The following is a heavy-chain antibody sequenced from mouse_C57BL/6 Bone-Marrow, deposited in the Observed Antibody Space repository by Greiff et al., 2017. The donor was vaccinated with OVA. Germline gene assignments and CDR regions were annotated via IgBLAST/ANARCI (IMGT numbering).Heavy chain of an antibody. CDR3: ARRTTVGHCYFDV. CDR2: ISNLAYSI. J-gene: IGHJ1*03. Sequence: EVNVVESGGGLVQPGGSLKLSCAASGFTFSDYGMAWVRQAPRKGPEWVAFISNLAYSIYYADTVTGRFTLSRENAKNTLYLEMSSLRSEDTDMYDGARRTTVGHCYFDVWGTGTTVTVSS. CDR1: GFTFSDYG. V-gene: IGHV5-15*01. D-gene: IGHD1-1*01.